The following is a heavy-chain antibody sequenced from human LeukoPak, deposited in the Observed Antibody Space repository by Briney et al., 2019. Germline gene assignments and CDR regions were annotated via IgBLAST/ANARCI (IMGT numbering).Heavy chain of an antibody. CDR3: AVYCGGDCYKYFQH. CDR2: ISAYNGNT. V-gene: IGHV1-18*01. CDR1: GYTFTSYG. J-gene: IGHJ1*01. D-gene: IGHD2-21*02. Sequence: ASVKVSCKASGYTFTSYGINWVRQAPGQGLEWMGWISAYNGNTNYAQKLQGRVTMTTDTSTSTAYMELRSLRSDDTAVYYCAVYCGGDCYKYFQHWGQGTLVTVSS.